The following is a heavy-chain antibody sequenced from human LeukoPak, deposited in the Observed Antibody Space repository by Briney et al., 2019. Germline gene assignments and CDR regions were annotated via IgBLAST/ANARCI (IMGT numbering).Heavy chain of an antibody. CDR3: AKGGTGDAFDY. D-gene: IGHD7-27*01. CDR1: GFSFSGYG. V-gene: IGHV3-33*06. Sequence: PGGSLRLSCAASGFSFSGYGMHWVRQAPGKGLEWVAVIWYGGTNKYYADSVKGRFTISRDNSKNTLYLQMNSLRAEDTAVYYCAKGGTGDAFDYWGQGTLVTVSS. J-gene: IGHJ4*02. CDR2: IWYGGTNK.